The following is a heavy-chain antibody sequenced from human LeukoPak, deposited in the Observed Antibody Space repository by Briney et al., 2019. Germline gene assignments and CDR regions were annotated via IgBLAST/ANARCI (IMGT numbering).Heavy chain of an antibody. CDR2: INSDGSST. J-gene: IGHJ4*02. CDR3: ARFLAVDGRNY. D-gene: IGHD6-19*01. V-gene: IGHV3-74*01. Sequence: GGSLRLSCAASGFTFSSYWMHWVRQAPGKGLVWVSRINSDGSSTSYADSVKGRFTISRDNATNTLYLQMNSLRAETTAVYYCARFLAVDGRNYWGQGTLVTVSS. CDR1: GFTFSSYW.